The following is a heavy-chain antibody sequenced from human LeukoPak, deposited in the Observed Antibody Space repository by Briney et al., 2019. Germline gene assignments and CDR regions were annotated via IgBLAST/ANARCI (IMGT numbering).Heavy chain of an antibody. CDR1: GYTFTGDY. CDR3: ARTKPPCTSCLLLDY. V-gene: IGHV1-2*02. Sequence: ASVKVSCKASGYTFTGDYIHWLRQAPGQGGEGMGWINPNSGGTKYAQKFQGRVTIYRETSNSKDYMEMSRRTDDDTAVYYCARTKPPCTSCLLLDYWGQGTLVTVSS. CDR2: INPNSGGT. J-gene: IGHJ4*02. D-gene: IGHD2-2*01.